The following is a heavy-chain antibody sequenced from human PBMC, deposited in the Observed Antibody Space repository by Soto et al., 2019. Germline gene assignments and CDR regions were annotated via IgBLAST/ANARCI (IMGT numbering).Heavy chain of an antibody. V-gene: IGHV3-74*01. CDR3: ARGRYCSGGSCSDYFMEV. CDR1: GFSLSGYW. J-gene: IGHJ6*03. CDR2: IKSDGSST. D-gene: IGHD2-15*01. Sequence: GGSLRLSCAASGFSLSGYWMHWVRQAPGRGLVWVSRIKSDGSSTSYGDSVKGRFTISRDNAKNTLYLQMNSLRAEDTAVYYCARGRYCSGGSCSDYFMEVWGKGTTVTV.